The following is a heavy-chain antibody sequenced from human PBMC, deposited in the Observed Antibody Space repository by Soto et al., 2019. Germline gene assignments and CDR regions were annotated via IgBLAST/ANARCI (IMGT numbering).Heavy chain of an antibody. Sequence: EVQLVESGGGSVQPGRSLRLSCAASGCSFDDYGMHWVRQGPGKGLEWVSGISWNSGDIYYADSVKDRFTISRDNAKRSLYLQMNSLRTEDTALYYCAKDNDLDRDGPFDYWGQGILVTVSS. CDR3: AKDNDLDRDGPFDY. V-gene: IGHV3-9*01. CDR1: GCSFDDYG. CDR2: ISWNSGDI. D-gene: IGHD2-2*03. J-gene: IGHJ4*02.